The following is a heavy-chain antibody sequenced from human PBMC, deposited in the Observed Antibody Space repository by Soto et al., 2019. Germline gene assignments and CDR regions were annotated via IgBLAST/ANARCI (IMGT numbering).Heavy chain of an antibody. Sequence: VQLLESGGGLVQPGGSLRLSCAASGFTFSSYAMSWVRQAPGKGLEWVSAISGSGGSTYYADSVKGRFTISRDNSKNTLYRQMNSLSAEDTAVYYCAKGRGSSWYVSAFDIWCQGTMVTVSS. CDR1: GFTFSSYA. CDR2: ISGSGGST. V-gene: IGHV3-23*01. D-gene: IGHD6-13*01. CDR3: AKGRGSSWYVSAFDI. J-gene: IGHJ3*02.